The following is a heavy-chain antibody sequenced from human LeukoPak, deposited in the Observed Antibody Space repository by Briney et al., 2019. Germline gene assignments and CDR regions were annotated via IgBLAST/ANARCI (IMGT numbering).Heavy chain of an antibody. J-gene: IGHJ3*02. CDR2: ISAYNGNT. CDR3: ARVIKSLYYDILTGYYATHDAFDI. Sequence: SVKVSCKASGYTFTGYYMHWVRQAPGQGLEWMGWISAYNGNTNYAQKLQGRVTMTTDTSTSTAYMELRGLRSDDTAVYYCARVIKSLYYDILTGYYATHDAFDIWGQGTMVTVSS. V-gene: IGHV1-18*04. D-gene: IGHD3-9*01. CDR1: GYTFTGYY.